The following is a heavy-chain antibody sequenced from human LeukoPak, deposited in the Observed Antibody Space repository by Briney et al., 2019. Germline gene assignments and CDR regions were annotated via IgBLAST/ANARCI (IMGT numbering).Heavy chain of an antibody. CDR3: AKVKQQLPRDYFDY. Sequence: GGSLRLSCVVSGFPFSRYAMNWVRQAPGKGLEWVSAISGSGISTFQADSVKGRFTISRDNSESTLFLQMNNLRVEDTAVYYCAKVKQQLPRDYFDYWGQGTLVTVSS. J-gene: IGHJ4*02. CDR2: ISGSGIST. V-gene: IGHV3-23*01. CDR1: GFPFSRYA. D-gene: IGHD6-13*01.